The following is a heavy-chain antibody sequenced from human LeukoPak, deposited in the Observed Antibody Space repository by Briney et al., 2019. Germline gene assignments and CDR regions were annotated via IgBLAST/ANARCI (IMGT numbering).Heavy chain of an antibody. CDR3: AKVVWEVTTNY. Sequence: GGSLRLSCAASELTFSSYPMGWVRQAPGKGLEWVSAISGSGNYTYCADSVEGRFTISRDNSKNTLYLQMNNLRAEDTAVYYCAKVVWEVTTNYWGQGTLVAVSS. D-gene: IGHD4-17*01. CDR2: ISGSGNYT. V-gene: IGHV3-23*01. J-gene: IGHJ4*02. CDR1: ELTFSSYP.